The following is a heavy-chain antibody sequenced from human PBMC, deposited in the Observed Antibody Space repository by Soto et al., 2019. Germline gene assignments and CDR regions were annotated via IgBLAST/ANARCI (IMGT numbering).Heavy chain of an antibody. D-gene: IGHD6-19*01. Sequence: QVQLVQSGAEVKQPGSSVKVSCKTSGGTFSTYPIYWVRQAPGQGLEWMGAIIPLFGTAAYAQKFQGRVTITADEATSTADMELSSLRSEDTAVYYCARPKGSYSSGYYYFDYWGQGTLVTVSS. CDR1: GGTFSTYP. CDR2: IIPLFGTA. J-gene: IGHJ4*02. CDR3: ARPKGSYSSGYYYFDY. V-gene: IGHV1-69*01.